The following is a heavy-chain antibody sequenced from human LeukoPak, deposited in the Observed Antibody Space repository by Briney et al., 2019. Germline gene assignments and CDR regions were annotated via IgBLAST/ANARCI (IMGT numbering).Heavy chain of an antibody. Sequence: SETLSLTCTVSGGSISSSSYYWGWIRQPPGKELEWIGSIYYSGSTYYNPSLKSRVTISVDTSKNQFSLKLSSVTAADTAVYYCARDLGYDGGYSFDYWGQGTLVTVSS. CDR2: IYYSGST. J-gene: IGHJ4*02. V-gene: IGHV4-39*07. CDR1: GGSISSSSYY. D-gene: IGHD5-12*01. CDR3: ARDLGYDGGYSFDY.